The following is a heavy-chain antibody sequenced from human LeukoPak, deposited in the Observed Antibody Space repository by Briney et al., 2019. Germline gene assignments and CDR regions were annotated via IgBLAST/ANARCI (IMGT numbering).Heavy chain of an antibody. Sequence: SETLSLTCAVYDGAFTGYSWNWIRQSPGKGLEWIGEINHRGSTNYNPSLKSRLTISVDTSKNQFSLRLTSVTAADTGVYFCARDPTTVMTVPWYFDTWGQGTLVTVSS. CDR2: INHRGST. J-gene: IGHJ4*02. D-gene: IGHD4-11*01. CDR1: DGAFTGYS. CDR3: ARDPTTVMTVPWYFDT. V-gene: IGHV4-34*01.